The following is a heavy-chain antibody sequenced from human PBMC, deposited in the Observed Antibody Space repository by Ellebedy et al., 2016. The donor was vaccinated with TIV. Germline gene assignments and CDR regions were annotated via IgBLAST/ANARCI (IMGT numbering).Heavy chain of an antibody. CDR3: ARVPPGYYDFWSGYYMDDAFDI. V-gene: IGHV4-34*01. CDR2: INHSGST. CDR1: GGSFSGYY. Sequence: SETLSLXXAVYGGSFSGYYWSWIRQPPGKGLEWIGEINHSGSTNYNPSLKSRVTISVDTSKNQFSLKLSSVTAADTAVYYCARVPPGYYDFWSGYYMDDAFDIWGQGTMVTVSS. J-gene: IGHJ3*02. D-gene: IGHD3-3*01.